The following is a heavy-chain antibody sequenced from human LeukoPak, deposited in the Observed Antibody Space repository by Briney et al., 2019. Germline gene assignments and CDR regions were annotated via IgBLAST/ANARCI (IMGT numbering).Heavy chain of an antibody. CDR1: GGSISSSSYY. CDR2: IYYSGST. CDR3: ARGGWELFDY. V-gene: IGHV4-39*01. J-gene: IGHJ4*02. Sequence: SETLSLTCTVSGGSISSSSYYWGWIRQPPGKGLEWIGSIYYSGSTYYNPSLKSRVTISVDTSKNQFSLKLSSVTAADTAVYYCARGGWELFDYWGQGTLVTVSS. D-gene: IGHD1-26*01.